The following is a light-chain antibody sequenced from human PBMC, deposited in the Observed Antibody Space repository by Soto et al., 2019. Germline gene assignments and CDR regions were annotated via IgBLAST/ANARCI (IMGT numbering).Light chain of an antibody. V-gene: IGLV2-8*01. CDR2: QVN. CDR3: GSYVGGKNYV. CDR1: SSDVGGYNY. J-gene: IGLJ1*01. Sequence: QSVLTQPPSASGSPGQSVSISCTGTSSDVGGYNYVSWYQQHPGKAPKLMIYQVNKRPSGVPDRFFGSKSGNTASLTVSGLQADDEADYYCGSYVGGKNYVFGTGTKVTVL.